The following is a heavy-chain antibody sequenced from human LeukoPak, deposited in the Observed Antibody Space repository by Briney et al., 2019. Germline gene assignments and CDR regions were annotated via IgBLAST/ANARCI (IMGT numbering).Heavy chain of an antibody. CDR3: ATSYYYDSSGYYYYFDY. Sequence: GGSLRLSCVASGFTFTDHPMNWVRQAPGKGLEWISYIGGDGIAFYADSVKGRFTASKDDARKSMYLQMNSLRAEDTAVYYCATSYYYDSSGYYYYFDYWGQGTLVTVSS. CDR2: IGGDGIA. D-gene: IGHD3-22*01. CDR1: GFTFTDHP. V-gene: IGHV3-69-1*01. J-gene: IGHJ4*02.